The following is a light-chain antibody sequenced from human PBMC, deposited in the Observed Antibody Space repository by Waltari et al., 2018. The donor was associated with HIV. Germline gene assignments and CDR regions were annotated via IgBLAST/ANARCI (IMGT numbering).Light chain of an antibody. Sequence: SYELTQPPSVSVSPGQTASITCSGAKLGDKYASWYQQKPGQSPVLVIYQDSKRPSGIPERFSGSNSGNTATLTISGTQAMDEADYYCQAWDSSTGLYVFGTGTKVTVL. CDR3: QAWDSSTGLYV. V-gene: IGLV3-1*01. CDR1: KLGDKY. CDR2: QDS. J-gene: IGLJ1*01.